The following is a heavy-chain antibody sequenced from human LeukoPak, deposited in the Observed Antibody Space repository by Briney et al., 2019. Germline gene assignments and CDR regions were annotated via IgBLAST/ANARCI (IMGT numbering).Heavy chain of an antibody. Sequence: PSETLSLTCTVSGDSVSSSSYYWGWIRQPPGEGLGWIGSIYYSGSTYYNPSLKSRVTISVDTSKNQFSLKLSSVTAADTAVYYCARVTTIFGVVTDYWGQGTLVTVSS. CDR2: IYYSGST. CDR1: GDSVSSSSYY. D-gene: IGHD3-3*01. CDR3: ARVTTIFGVVTDY. J-gene: IGHJ4*02. V-gene: IGHV4-39*07.